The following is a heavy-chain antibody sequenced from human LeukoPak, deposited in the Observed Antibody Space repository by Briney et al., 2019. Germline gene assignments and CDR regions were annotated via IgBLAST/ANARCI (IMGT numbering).Heavy chain of an antibody. CDR1: GYTFTSYY. CDR2: INPSGGST. CDR3: ARVRTRLQYGPLGDFDY. Sequence: GASVKVSCKASGYTFTSYYMHWVRQAPGQGLEWMGIINPSGGSTSYAQKFQGRVTMTRDTSTSTVYMELSSLRSEDTAVYYCARVRTRLQYGPLGDFDYWGQGTLVTVSS. J-gene: IGHJ4*02. V-gene: IGHV1-46*01. D-gene: IGHD2-15*01.